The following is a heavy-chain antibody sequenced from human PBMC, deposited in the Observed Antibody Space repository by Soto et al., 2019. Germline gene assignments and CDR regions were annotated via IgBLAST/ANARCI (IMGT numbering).Heavy chain of an antibody. D-gene: IGHD5-12*01. J-gene: IGHJ4*02. CDR2: IIPIFGTA. CDR1: GGTFSSYA. V-gene: IGHV1-69*06. CDR3: ARVGRDGYNYDY. Sequence: ASVKVSCKASGGTFSSYAISWVRQAPGQGLEWMGGIIPIFGTANYAQKFQGRVTITADKSTSTAYMELSSLGSEDTAVYYCARVGRDGYNYDYWGQGTLVTVSS.